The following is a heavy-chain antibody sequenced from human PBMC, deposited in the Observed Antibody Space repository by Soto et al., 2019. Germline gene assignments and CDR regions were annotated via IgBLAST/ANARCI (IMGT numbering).Heavy chain of an antibody. Sequence: QVQLVQSGAEVKTPGASVKVSCKASGYTFASYDINWVRQAPGQGLEWMGWMNPNRNNTGYAQKFQGRLTMTRDIALSIAHMELSSMRNEDTAGYYCARSDGYHFNWLDAWGQGTLVTVSA. V-gene: IGHV1-8*01. D-gene: IGHD2-21*01. CDR3: ARSDGYHFNWLDA. CDR1: GYTFASYD. J-gene: IGHJ5*02. CDR2: MNPNRNNT.